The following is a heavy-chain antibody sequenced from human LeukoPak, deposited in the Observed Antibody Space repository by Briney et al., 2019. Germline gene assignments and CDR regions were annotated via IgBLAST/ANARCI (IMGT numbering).Heavy chain of an antibody. J-gene: IGHJ4*02. CDR2: ISSTSAYI. Sequence: GGSLRLSCAASGFTFSSYGMHWVRQAPGKGLEWVSSISSTSAYIHYADSVKGRFTISRDNSKNTLYLQMNSLRAEDTAVYYCAKGDTAHYWGQGTLVTVSS. D-gene: IGHD5-18*01. V-gene: IGHV3-21*04. CDR1: GFTFSSYG. CDR3: AKGDTAHY.